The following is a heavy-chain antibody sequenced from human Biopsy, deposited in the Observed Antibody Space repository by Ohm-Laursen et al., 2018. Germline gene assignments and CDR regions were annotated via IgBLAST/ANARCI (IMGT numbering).Heavy chain of an antibody. CDR3: ARDLYDFCGGCPFDP. CDR2: INGGGGST. CDR1: GLTFSGQA. Sequence: SLRLSCAASGLTFSGQAMSWVRQAPGKGLECVSIINGGGGSTWYSDPVKGRFTISRDNSKNTLYLQMNSLRAEDTAMYYCARDLYDFCGGCPFDPWGQGTLVTVSS. J-gene: IGHJ5*02. V-gene: IGHV3-23*01. D-gene: IGHD3-3*01.